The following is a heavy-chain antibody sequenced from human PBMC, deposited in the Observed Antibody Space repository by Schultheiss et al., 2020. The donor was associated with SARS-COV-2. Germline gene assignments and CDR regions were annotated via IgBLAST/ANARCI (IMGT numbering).Heavy chain of an antibody. CDR2: ISSSSSYT. CDR3: ARDEDYYDSSGYYYYYGMDV. CDR1: GFTFSSYE. J-gene: IGHJ6*02. D-gene: IGHD3-22*01. V-gene: IGHV3-48*03. Sequence: GESLKISCAASGFTFSSYEMNWVRQAPGKGLEWVSYISSSSSYTNYADSVKGRFTISRDNAKNSLYLQMNSLRAEDTAVYYCARDEDYYDSSGYYYYYGMDVWGQGTTVTVSS.